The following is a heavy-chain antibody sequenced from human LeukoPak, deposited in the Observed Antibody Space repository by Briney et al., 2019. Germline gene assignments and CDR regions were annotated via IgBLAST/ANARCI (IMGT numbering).Heavy chain of an antibody. CDR1: GFTFNNYA. V-gene: IGHV3-30-3*01. CDR2: ISYHGSNQ. J-gene: IGHJ4*02. D-gene: IGHD3-22*01. Sequence: GGSLRLSCAASGFTFNNYAMHWVRQAPGKGLEWVAFISYHGSNQYYADSVKGRFTISRDNSKNTLYLQMNSLRVEDTALYYCVREYYYNYSGHRALAYWGQGSPVTVSP. CDR3: VREYYYNYSGHRALAY.